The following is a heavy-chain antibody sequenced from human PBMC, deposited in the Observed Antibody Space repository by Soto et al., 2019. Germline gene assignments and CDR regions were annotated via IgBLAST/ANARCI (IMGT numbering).Heavy chain of an antibody. CDR3: GRDSSACPHYFDY. CDR2: FSGRSGDT. Sequence: PGGSLRLSCVASGFSISTHALTWDRQAPGNGLEWASSFSGRSGDTYYSSSVKGRFTISGDSSKNTVILQMNNLSADDPALYYCGRDSSACPHYFDYWGQGIQVTVSS. V-gene: IGHV3-23*01. D-gene: IGHD6-19*01. CDR1: GFSISTHA. J-gene: IGHJ4*02.